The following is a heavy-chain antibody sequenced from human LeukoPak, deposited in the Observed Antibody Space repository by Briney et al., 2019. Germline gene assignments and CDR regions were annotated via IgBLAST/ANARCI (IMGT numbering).Heavy chain of an antibody. CDR3: ARKSPEYSDSSDFRTLRGRAFDI. CDR2: ISSSSSYI. J-gene: IGHJ3*02. CDR1: GFTFSSYS. D-gene: IGHD3-22*01. V-gene: IGHV3-21*04. Sequence: GGSLRLSCAASGFTFSSYSMNWVRQAPGKGLEWVSSISSSSSYIYYADSVKGRFTISRDNAKNSLYLQMNSLRAEDTAVYYCARKSPEYSDSSDFRTLRGRAFDIWGQGTMVTVSS.